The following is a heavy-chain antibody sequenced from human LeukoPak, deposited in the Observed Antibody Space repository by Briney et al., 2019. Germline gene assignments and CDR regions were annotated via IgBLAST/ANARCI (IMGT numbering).Heavy chain of an antibody. J-gene: IGHJ6*02. CDR3: ARTSHSGYMVRGVLYYGMDV. V-gene: IGHV4-39*01. CDR2: IHYSGST. D-gene: IGHD3-10*01. Sequence: KPSETLSLTWSVSGXSISGDGHHWGWIRRPPGKGPEWIGSIHYSGSTCYKTSLKSRVTVDIDTSKNQFSLKLSSVTAADTAVYYCARTSHSGYMVRGVLYYGMDVWGQGTTVTVSS. CDR1: GXSISGDGHH.